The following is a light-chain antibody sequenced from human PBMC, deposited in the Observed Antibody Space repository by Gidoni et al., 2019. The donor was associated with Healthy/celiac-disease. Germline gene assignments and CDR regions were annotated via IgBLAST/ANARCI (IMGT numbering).Light chain of an antibody. CDR2: EVS. CDR3: SSYTSSSFVV. J-gene: IGLJ2*01. CDR1: SSDAGVYNY. V-gene: IGLV2-14*01. Sequence: QSALTQPVSVSGSPGQSISISCTGTSSDAGVYNYVSWYQQHPGKAPKLMIYEVSNRPSGVSNRFSGSKSGNTASLTISGLQAEDEADYYCSSYTSSSFVVFGGGTKLTVL.